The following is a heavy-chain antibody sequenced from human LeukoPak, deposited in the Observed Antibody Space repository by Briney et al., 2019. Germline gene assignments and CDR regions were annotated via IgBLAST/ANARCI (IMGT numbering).Heavy chain of an antibody. CDR3: ARRRYGEAFDV. V-gene: IGHV3-7*01. D-gene: IGHD3-9*01. CDR2: IKEDESQR. Sequence: PGGSLRLSCAASGFTFSSYWMSWVRRAPGKGLEWVANIKEDESQRHYGDSVKGRFTISRDNTKNSLYLQMNSLRAEDTAVFYCARRRYGEAFDVWGQGTMVTVSS. J-gene: IGHJ3*01. CDR1: GFTFSSYW.